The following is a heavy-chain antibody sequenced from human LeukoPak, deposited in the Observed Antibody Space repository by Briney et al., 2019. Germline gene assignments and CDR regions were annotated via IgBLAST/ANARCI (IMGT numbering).Heavy chain of an antibody. J-gene: IGHJ4*02. CDR1: GGSISSYY. CDR3: ARVSGYDKTIDY. CDR2: IYYSGST. V-gene: IGHV4-59*01. D-gene: IGHD5-12*01. Sequence: PSETLSLTCTVSGGSISSYYWSWIRQPPGKGLEWIGYIYYSGSTNYNPSLKSRVTISVDTSKNQFSLKLSSVTAADTAVYYCARVSGYDKTIDYWGQGTLVTVSS.